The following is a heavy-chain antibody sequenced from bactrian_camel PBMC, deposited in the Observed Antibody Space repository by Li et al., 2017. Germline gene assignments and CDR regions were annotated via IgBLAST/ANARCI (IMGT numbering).Heavy chain of an antibody. CDR2: IYTDTGST. Sequence: DVQLVESGGGSVEAGGSLRLSCKASVSTARMGWFRQAPGKGREGVAAIYTDTGSTHYASSLKGRFTISQDNAKRTVYLQMNNLKPEDTAMYYCAADGYASRSYCRITNGYFGYWGRGTQVTVS. D-gene: IGHD2*01. CDR3: AADGYASRSYCRITNGYFGY. V-gene: IGHV3S31*01. CDR1: VSTAR. J-gene: IGHJ6*01.